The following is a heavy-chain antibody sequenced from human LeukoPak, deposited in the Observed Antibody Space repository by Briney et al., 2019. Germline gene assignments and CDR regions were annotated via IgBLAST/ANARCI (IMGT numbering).Heavy chain of an antibody. V-gene: IGHV1-2*02. D-gene: IGHD1-26*01. CDR2: INPNSGGT. Sequence: ASVKVSCKASGGTFSDYAFNWVRQAPGQGLEWMGWINPNSGGTNYAQKFQGRVTMTRDTSISTAYMELSRLRSDDTAVYYCARDRGLLRVDYWGQGTLVTVSS. CDR1: GGTFSDYA. J-gene: IGHJ4*02. CDR3: ARDRGLLRVDY.